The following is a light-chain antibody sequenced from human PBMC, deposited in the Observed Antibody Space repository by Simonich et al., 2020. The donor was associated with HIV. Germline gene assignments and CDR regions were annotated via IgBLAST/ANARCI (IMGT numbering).Light chain of an antibody. CDR3: QQFNSYPIT. CDR2: DAS. J-gene: IGKJ5*01. V-gene: IGKV1-33*01. CDR1: QDISNS. Sequence: DIQMTQSPSSLSASVGDRVTITCQASQDISNSLNWYQQKPGKAPKLLIFDASNLESGVPSRFSGSGSGTDFTLTISSLQPEDFATYYCQQFNSYPITFGQGTRLEIK.